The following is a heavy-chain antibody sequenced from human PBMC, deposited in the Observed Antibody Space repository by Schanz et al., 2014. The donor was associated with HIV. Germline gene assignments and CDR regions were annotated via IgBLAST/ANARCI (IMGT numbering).Heavy chain of an antibody. CDR1: GFTFSTYA. V-gene: IGHV3-23*04. D-gene: IGHD3-22*01. CDR3: ANDFPDYYHNSGYFRY. Sequence: EVQLVESGGGLVQPGGSLRLSCAASGFTFSTYAMSWVRQAPGKGLQWVSGISGSGGSTYYADSVKGRFTISRDNSKNTLYLQMNSLRAEDTAVYYCANDFPDYYHNSGYFRYWGQGTLVTVSP. J-gene: IGHJ4*02. CDR2: ISGSGGST.